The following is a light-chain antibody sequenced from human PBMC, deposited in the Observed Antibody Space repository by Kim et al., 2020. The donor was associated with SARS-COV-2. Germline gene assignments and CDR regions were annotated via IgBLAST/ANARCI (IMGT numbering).Light chain of an antibody. J-gene: IGLJ2*01. Sequence: VSPGQTASITFSGDKLGDKFACWYQQKPGQSPVLVIYQDSKRPSGIPERFSGSNSGNTATLTISGTQAMDEADYYCQAWDSSTVVFGGGTQLTVL. CDR1: KLGDKF. V-gene: IGLV3-1*01. CDR3: QAWDSSTVV. CDR2: QDS.